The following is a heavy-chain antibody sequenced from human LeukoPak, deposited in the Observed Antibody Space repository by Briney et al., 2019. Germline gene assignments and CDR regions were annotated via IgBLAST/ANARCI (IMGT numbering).Heavy chain of an antibody. CDR2: INHSGST. Sequence: PSETLSLTCAVYGGSFSGYYWSWIRQPPGKGLEWIGEINHSGSTNYNPSLKSRVTISVDTSKNQFSLKLSSVTAADTAVYYCARAIRRDFWSGPRDYGGKETLATVSS. J-gene: IGHJ4*02. D-gene: IGHD3-3*01. CDR3: ARAIRRDFWSGPRDY. CDR1: GGSFSGYY. V-gene: IGHV4-34*01.